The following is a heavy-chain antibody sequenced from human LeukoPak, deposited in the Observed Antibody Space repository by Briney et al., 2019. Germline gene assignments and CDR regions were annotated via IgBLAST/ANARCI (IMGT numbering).Heavy chain of an antibody. CDR1: GESFSGYY. V-gene: IGHV4-34*01. J-gene: IGHJ6*02. Sequence: SETLSLTCAVYGESFSGYYWSWIRQPPGKGLEWIGEINHSGSTNYNPSLKSRVTISVDTSKNQFSLKLSSVTAADTAVYYCARSRTYYYGSGGYYYYGMDVWGQGTTVTVSS. CDR2: INHSGST. CDR3: ARSRTYYYGSGGYYYYGMDV. D-gene: IGHD3-10*01.